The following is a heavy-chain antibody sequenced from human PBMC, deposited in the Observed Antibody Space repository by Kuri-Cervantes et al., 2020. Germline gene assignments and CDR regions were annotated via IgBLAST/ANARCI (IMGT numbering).Heavy chain of an antibody. CDR1: GLTFRSYA. V-gene: IGHV3-30-3*01. CDR3: ARVGVLMVYARGGEDY. D-gene: IGHD2-8*01. Sequence: GESLKSSCAASGLTFRSYAMHWVRQAPGKGLEGLAVISYDGSNKYYADSVKGRFIISRDHSKNTMYLQINSLRAEDTAVYYCARVGVLMVYARGGEDYWGQGTLVTVSS. CDR2: ISYDGSNK. J-gene: IGHJ4*02.